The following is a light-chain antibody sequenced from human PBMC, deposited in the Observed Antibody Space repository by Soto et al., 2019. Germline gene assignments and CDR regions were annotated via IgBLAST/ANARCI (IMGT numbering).Light chain of an antibody. J-gene: IGKJ3*01. CDR2: GAS. Sequence: EIVLTQSPGTLSLSPGEGATLSCRASQSVSSSYLAWYQQKPGQAPRLLIYGASSRATGIPDRFSGSGSGTDFTLTISRLEPEDFAVYYGQQYANSPLTFGPGTKVDIK. V-gene: IGKV3-20*01. CDR1: QSVSSSY. CDR3: QQYANSPLT.